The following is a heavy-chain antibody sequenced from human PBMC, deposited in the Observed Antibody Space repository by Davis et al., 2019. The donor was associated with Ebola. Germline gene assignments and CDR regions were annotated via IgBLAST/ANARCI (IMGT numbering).Heavy chain of an antibody. CDR1: GFTVNSYW. J-gene: IGHJ4*02. CDR3: ARDVY. Sequence: GESLKISCEASGFTVNSYWMSWVRRAPGKGLEWVANIKEDGTERDYGHSVKGRFTISRDDATNSLYLQMNNLRAEDTAVYYCARDVYWGQGILVTVSS. CDR2: IKEDGTER. V-gene: IGHV3-7*01.